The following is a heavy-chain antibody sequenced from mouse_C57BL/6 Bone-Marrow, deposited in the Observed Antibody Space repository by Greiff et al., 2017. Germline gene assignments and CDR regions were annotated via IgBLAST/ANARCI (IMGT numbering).Heavy chain of an antibody. Sequence: EVNLVESGGGLVQPGGSLKLSCAASGFTFSDYYMYWVRQTPEKRLEWVAYISNGGGSTYYPDTVKGRFTISRDNAKNTLYLQMSRLKSEDTAMYYCARIYYEGAMDYWGQGTSVTVSS. J-gene: IGHJ4*01. V-gene: IGHV5-12*01. CDR2: ISNGGGST. D-gene: IGHD2-4*01. CDR3: ARIYYEGAMDY. CDR1: GFTFSDYY.